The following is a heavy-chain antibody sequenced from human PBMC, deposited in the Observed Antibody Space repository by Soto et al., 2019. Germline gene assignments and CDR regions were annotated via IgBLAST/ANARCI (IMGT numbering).Heavy chain of an antibody. CDR1: GFNFGRYA. CDR3: AKCGIFYIPGLFEN. Sequence: GPLRLSCAISGFNFGRYAMSWVRQAPGRGLEWISTVSGSGGSTSYADSVKGRFTVSRDNSKNTVHLQMTSLSAEDTAVYYCAKCGIFYIPGLFENWGQATLVTASS. D-gene: IGHD1-26*01. J-gene: IGHJ4*02. CDR2: VSGSGGST. V-gene: IGHV3-23*01.